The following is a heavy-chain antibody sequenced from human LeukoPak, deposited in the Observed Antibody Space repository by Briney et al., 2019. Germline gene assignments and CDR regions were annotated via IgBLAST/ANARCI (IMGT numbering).Heavy chain of an antibody. CDR2: ISGSGDST. Sequence: GGSLRLSCAASGFTFSSYEMNWVRQAPGKGLEWVSTISGSGDSTYYPDSVTGRFTMSRDNSKDTLFLQMSSLRVEDTAIYYCVKAKGGLWGFGELGYFDSWGQGTLVTVSS. CDR1: GFTFSSYE. V-gene: IGHV3-23*01. D-gene: IGHD3-10*01. J-gene: IGHJ4*02. CDR3: VKAKGGLWGFGELGYFDS.